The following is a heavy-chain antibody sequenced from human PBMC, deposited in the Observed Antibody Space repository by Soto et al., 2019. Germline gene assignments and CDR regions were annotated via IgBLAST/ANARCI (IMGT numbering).Heavy chain of an antibody. J-gene: IGHJ6*03. CDR1: GFTFDDYA. CDR2: ISWNSGSI. CDR3: AKGGGTAYYYSMDV. Sequence: GGSLRLSCAASGFTFDDYAMHWVRQAPGKGLEWVSGISWNSGSIGYADSLKGRFTISRDNAKNSLYLQMNSLRAEDTALYYCAKGGGTAYYYSMDVWGKGTTVTVSS. D-gene: IGHD5-18*01. V-gene: IGHV3-9*01.